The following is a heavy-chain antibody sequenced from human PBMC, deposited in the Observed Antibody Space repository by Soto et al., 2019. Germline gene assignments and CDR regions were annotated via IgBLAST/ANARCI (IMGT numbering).Heavy chain of an antibody. CDR3: ARGASRWYPYCFDS. Sequence: QAQVVQSGAEVRKPGSSVKLSCKASEGTFNSYAIAWVRQAPGQGLEWMGGIIPYYNTLNYAQKFQDRVTITADDSTNTGYMELSSLRSDETAVYFCARGASRWYPYCFDSWAQGTLVTVSS. CDR2: IIPYYNTL. V-gene: IGHV1-69*01. J-gene: IGHJ4*02. CDR1: EGTFNSYA. D-gene: IGHD6-13*01.